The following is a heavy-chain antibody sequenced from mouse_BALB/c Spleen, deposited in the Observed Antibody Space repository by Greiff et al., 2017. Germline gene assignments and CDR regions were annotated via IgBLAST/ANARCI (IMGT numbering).Heavy chain of an antibody. V-gene: IGHV1-80*01. CDR3: ARTATTVVASAWFAY. CDR1: GYAFSSYW. D-gene: IGHD1-1*01. Sequence: VQLQQSGAELVRPGSSVKISCKASGYAFSSYWMNWVKQRPGQGLEWIGQIYPGDGDTNYNGKFKGKATLTADKSSSTAYMELSSLTSEDSAVYYCARTATTVVASAWFAYWGQGTLVTVSA. J-gene: IGHJ3*01. CDR2: IYPGDGDT.